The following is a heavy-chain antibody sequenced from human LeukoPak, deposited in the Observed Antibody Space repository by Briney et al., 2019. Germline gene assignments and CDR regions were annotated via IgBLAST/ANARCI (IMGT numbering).Heavy chain of an antibody. CDR3: ARGPDTAMVPPYYFDY. D-gene: IGHD5-18*01. CDR2: ISYDGSNK. CDR1: GFTFSSYA. Sequence: GGSLRLFCAASGFTFSSYAMHWVRQAPGKGLEWVAVISYDGSNKYYADSVKGRFTISRDNSKNTLYLQMNSLRAEDTAVYYCARGPDTAMVPPYYFDYWGQGTLVTVSS. V-gene: IGHV3-30-3*01. J-gene: IGHJ4*02.